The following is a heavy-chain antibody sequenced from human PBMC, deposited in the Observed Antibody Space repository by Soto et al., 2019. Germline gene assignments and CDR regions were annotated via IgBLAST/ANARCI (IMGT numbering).Heavy chain of an antibody. CDR1: WYTLSSHG. D-gene: IGHD6-13*01. Sequence: GGSVKGSCKASWYTLSSHGISWGRQAPGQGLEWMGWISTYNGNTVYTEKLQGGVTMTTDTSTSTAYMELRSLRSDDTAVYYCARSNAIAAAGPPFDYWGQGTLVTVSS. CDR2: ISTYNGNT. CDR3: ARSNAIAAAGPPFDY. V-gene: IGHV1-18*01. J-gene: IGHJ4*02.